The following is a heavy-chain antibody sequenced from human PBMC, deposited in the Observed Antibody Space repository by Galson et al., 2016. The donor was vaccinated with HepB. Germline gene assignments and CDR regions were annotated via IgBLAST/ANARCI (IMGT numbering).Heavy chain of an antibody. J-gene: IGHJ4*01. V-gene: IGHV3-7*01. CDR1: GFTFNNHW. CDR3: GASRDGYIDY. CDR2: IKHDGSEK. Sequence: SLRLSCAASGFTFNNHWMNWVRLAPGKGPEWVANIKHDGSEKNYVDSVKGRFTISRDNGKNLLYLQMNSLRGEDTAVYYCGASRDGYIDYWGQGALVTISS. D-gene: IGHD5-24*01.